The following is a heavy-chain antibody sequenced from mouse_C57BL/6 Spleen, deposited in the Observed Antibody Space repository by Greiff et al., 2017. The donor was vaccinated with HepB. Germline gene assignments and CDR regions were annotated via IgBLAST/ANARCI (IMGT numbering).Heavy chain of an antibody. Sequence: VQLQQSGPELVKPGASVKISCKASGYAFSSSWMNWVKQRPGKGLEWIGRIYPGDGDTNYNGKFKGKATLTADKSSSTAYMQLSSLTSEDSAVYFCAVYDYDFAYWGQGTLVTVSA. V-gene: IGHV1-82*01. D-gene: IGHD2-4*01. CDR2: IYPGDGDT. CDR3: AVYDYDFAY. J-gene: IGHJ3*01. CDR1: GYAFSSSW.